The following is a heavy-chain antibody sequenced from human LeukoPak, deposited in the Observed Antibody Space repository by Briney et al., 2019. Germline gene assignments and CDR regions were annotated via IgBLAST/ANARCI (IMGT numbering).Heavy chain of an antibody. D-gene: IGHD3-10*01. J-gene: IGHJ6*03. CDR1: GGSFSGYY. CDR2: INHSGIT. CDR3: ARLRRYYGSGSYQIIAYRYYYMDV. Sequence: PSETLSLTCAVYGGSFSGYYWSWIRQPPGKGMEWIGEINHSGITNYNPSLKSRVTISVDTSKNQFSLKLSSVTAADTAVYYCARLRRYYGSGSYQIIAYRYYYMDVWGKGTTVTISS. V-gene: IGHV4-34*01.